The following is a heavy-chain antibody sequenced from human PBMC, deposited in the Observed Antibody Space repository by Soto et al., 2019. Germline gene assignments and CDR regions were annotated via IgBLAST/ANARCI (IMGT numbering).Heavy chain of an antibody. Sequence: EVQLVESGGGLAQPGRSLRLSCAASGFIFANYAMHWVRQAPGKGLEWVSGISWQSGSIRYADSVKGRFTISRDNAKNSLYLQMNSLRVYDTALYYCAKDMFSSASAAAFDYWGQGILVTVSS. V-gene: IGHV3-9*01. CDR1: GFIFANYA. J-gene: IGHJ4*02. CDR3: AKDMFSSASAAAFDY. D-gene: IGHD6-19*01. CDR2: ISWQSGSI.